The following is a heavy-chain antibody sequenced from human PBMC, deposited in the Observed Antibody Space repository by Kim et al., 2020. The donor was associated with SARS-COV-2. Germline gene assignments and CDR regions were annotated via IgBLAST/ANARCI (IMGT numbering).Heavy chain of an antibody. J-gene: IGHJ4*02. CDR3: AKDLQAYYYDSSGPVDY. CDR1: GFTFSSYG. CDR2: IWYDGSNK. Sequence: GGSLRLSCAASGFTFSSYGMHWVRQAPGKGLEWVAVIWYDGSNKYYADSVKGRFTISRDNSKNTLYLQMNSLRAEDTAVYYCAKDLQAYYYDSSGPVDYWGQGTLVTVSS. V-gene: IGHV3-33*06. D-gene: IGHD3-22*01.